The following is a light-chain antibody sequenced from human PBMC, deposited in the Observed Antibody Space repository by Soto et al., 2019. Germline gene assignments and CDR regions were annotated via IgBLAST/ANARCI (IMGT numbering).Light chain of an antibody. CDR1: QSVSSSQ. J-gene: IGKJ2*01. CDR3: QQYETAPHT. CDR2: GAS. V-gene: IGKV3-20*01. Sequence: EIVLTQAPGTLSLSPGESATLSCRASQSVSSSQVAWYQQKPGQAPRLIIYGASSRATGIPDRFRGVGSETDFTLTISRLEPEDFAVYHCQQYETAPHTFGQGTKLEIK.